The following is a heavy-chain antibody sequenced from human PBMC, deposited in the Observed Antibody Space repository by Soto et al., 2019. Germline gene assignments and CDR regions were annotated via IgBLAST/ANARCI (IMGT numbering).Heavy chain of an antibody. V-gene: IGHV3-30-3*01. J-gene: IGHJ4*02. D-gene: IGHD3-22*01. CDR2: ISYDGSNK. CDR1: GFTFSSYA. CDR3: ARSPSDSSGYYYSNYFDY. Sequence: GGSLRLSCAASGFTFSSYAMHWVRQAPGKGLEWVAVISYDGSNKYYADAVKGRFTISRENSKNTLYLQMNSLRAEDTAVYYCARSPSDSSGYYYSNYFDYWGQGTLVTVSS.